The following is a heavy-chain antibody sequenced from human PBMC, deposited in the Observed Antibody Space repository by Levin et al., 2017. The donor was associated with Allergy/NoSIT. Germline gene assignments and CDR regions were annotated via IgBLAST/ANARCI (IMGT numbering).Heavy chain of an antibody. CDR2: INPNSGGT. Sequence: GESLKISCKASGYTFTGYYMHWVRQAPGQGLEWMGWINPNSGGTNYAQKFQGRVTMTRDTSISTAYMELSRLRSDDTAVYYCARVPRSIAAAGLYYFDYWGQGTLVTVSS. V-gene: IGHV1-2*02. CDR1: GYTFTGYY. CDR3: ARVPRSIAAAGLYYFDY. D-gene: IGHD6-13*01. J-gene: IGHJ4*02.